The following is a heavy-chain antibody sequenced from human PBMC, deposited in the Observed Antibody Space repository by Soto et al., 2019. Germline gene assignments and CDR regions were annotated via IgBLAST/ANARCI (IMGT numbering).Heavy chain of an antibody. CDR1: GYTFSTYY. V-gene: IGHV1-46*01. CDR2: INPSGGST. D-gene: IGHD4-4*01. Sequence: ASVKVSCKASGYTFSTYYMHWVRQAPGQGYEWMGIINPSGGSTTYAQKFQGRVTMTSDTSTTTVYMELSSLKFEVTAVYYCARYDYNGYYFDYWGQGTLVTVSS. CDR3: ARYDYNGYYFDY. J-gene: IGHJ4*02.